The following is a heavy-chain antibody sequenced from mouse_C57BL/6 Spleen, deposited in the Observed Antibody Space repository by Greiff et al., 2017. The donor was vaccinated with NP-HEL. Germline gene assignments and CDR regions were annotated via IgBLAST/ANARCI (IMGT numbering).Heavy chain of an antibody. CDR2: IYPGDGDT. CDR3: ARPFYYGSSHWYFDV. V-gene: IGHV1-80*01. Sequence: QVQLQESGAELVKPGASVKISCKASGYAFSSYWMNWVKQRPGTGLEWIGQIYPGDGDTNYNGKFKGKATLTADKSSSPAYMPLSSLTSEDSAVYFCARPFYYGSSHWYFDVWGTGTTVTVSS. D-gene: IGHD1-1*01. CDR1: GYAFSSYW. J-gene: IGHJ1*03.